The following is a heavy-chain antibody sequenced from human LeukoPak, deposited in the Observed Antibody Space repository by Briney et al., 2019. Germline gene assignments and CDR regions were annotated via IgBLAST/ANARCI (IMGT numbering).Heavy chain of an antibody. V-gene: IGHV4-59*11. Sequence: SETLSLTCNVSGGSISGHYWSWIRQPPGKALEWIEYIHYSGSTNYNPSLKSRVTISVDTSKNQFSLKVNSVTAADTAVYYCARVGDTSGYYYNFDYWGQGTLVTVSS. D-gene: IGHD3-22*01. J-gene: IGHJ4*02. CDR2: IHYSGST. CDR1: GGSISGHY. CDR3: ARVGDTSGYYYNFDY.